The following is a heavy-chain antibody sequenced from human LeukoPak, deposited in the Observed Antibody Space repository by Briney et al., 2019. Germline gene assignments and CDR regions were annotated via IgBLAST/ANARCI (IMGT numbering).Heavy chain of an antibody. CDR3: AIPAKGASFYYYMDV. CDR1: SYMSPNYG. Sequence: GASVKVSCNAASYMSPNYGITWVRQAPGHGLEWIGLISTYNGNTQYAQNLQGRVTLTTDSSTNTVYMELRSLTHDDTAVYSCAIPAKGASFYYYMDVWGEGTSVTVSS. V-gene: IGHV1-18*01. CDR2: ISTYNGNT. J-gene: IGHJ6*03.